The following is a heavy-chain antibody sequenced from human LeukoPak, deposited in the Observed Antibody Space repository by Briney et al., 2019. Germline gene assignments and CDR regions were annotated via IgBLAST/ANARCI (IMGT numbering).Heavy chain of an antibody. D-gene: IGHD3-22*01. CDR1: GGTFSSYA. V-gene: IGHV1-69*13. J-gene: IGHJ4*02. Sequence: SVKVSCKASGGTFSSYAISWVRQAPGQGLEWMGGIIPIFGTANYAQKFQGRVTITADESTSTAYMELSSLRSEDTAVYYCARATYYYDSSGYYYYFDYWGQGTLVTVSS. CDR2: IIPIFGTA. CDR3: ARATYYYDSSGYYYYFDY.